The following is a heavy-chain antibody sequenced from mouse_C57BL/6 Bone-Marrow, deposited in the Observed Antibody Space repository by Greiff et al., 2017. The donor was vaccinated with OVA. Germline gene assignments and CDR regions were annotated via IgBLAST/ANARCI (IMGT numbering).Heavy chain of an antibody. D-gene: IGHD2-4*01. CDR2: IWSGGST. CDR3: ARIGYYEYWFAS. CDR1: GFSLTSYG. V-gene: IGHV2-2*01. J-gene: IGHJ3*01. Sequence: VQLQQSGPGLVQPSQSLSITCTVSGFSLTSYGVHWVRQSPGKGLEWLGVIWSGGSTDYNAAFISRLSISKDNSKSQVFFKMNSLQADDTAIYYCARIGYYEYWFASWGQGTLVTVSA.